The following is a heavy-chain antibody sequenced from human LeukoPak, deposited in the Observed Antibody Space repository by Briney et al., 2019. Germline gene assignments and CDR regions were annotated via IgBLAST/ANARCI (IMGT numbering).Heavy chain of an antibody. Sequence: GGSLRLSCAASGFTFSSHAMHWVRQAPGKGLEWVAAISYDGTKTYYAGSVKGRITISRDNFKNALHLQMNSLRAEDTAVYYCVRQVHEGLDIWGQGTMVTVSS. CDR1: GFTFSSHA. CDR2: ISYDGTKT. J-gene: IGHJ3*02. V-gene: IGHV3-30-3*01. CDR3: VRQVHEGLDI.